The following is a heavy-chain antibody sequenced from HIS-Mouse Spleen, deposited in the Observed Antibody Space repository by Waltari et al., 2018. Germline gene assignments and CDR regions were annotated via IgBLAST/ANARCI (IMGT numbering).Heavy chain of an antibody. CDR2: MNPNSGNT. J-gene: IGHJ4*02. CDR3: ARGHDYSNYFDY. CDR1: GYTFTSYD. D-gene: IGHD4-4*01. V-gene: IGHV1-8*01. Sequence: KVSCKASGYTFTSYDINWVRQATGQGLEWMGWMNPNSGNTGYAQKFQGRVTMTRNTSISTAYMELSSLRSEDTAVYYCARGHDYSNYFDYWGQGTLVTVSS.